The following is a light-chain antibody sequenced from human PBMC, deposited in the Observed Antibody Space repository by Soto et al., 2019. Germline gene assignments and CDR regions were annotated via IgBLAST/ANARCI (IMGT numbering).Light chain of an antibody. CDR1: SSDVGGYNY. Sequence: QSVLTQPASVSGSPGQSITISCTGTSSDVGGYNYVSWYQQHPGKAPKLILYDVSNRPSGVSNRFSVSKSGNTASLTISGLQAEDEADYYCSSYTSDTPPVLFGGGTKLTVL. CDR2: DVS. CDR3: SSYTSDTPPVL. J-gene: IGLJ2*01. V-gene: IGLV2-14*03.